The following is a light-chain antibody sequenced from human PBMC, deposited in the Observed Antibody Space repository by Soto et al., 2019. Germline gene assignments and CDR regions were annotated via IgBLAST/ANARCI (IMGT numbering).Light chain of an antibody. CDR2: KAS. CDR3: QQYKIYWT. J-gene: IGKJ1*01. CDR1: RSIINW. V-gene: IGKV1-5*03. Sequence: DIKITQYPSSLSASVVARVTITCRASRSIINWLARYQQKSGKGPKLLIYKASSLENGVPSRFSGSGSGTEFTLTISSLQPDDFATYYCQQYKIYWTFGQG.